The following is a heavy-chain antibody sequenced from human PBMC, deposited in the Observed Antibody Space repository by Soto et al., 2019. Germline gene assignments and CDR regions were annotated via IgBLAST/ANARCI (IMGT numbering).Heavy chain of an antibody. V-gene: IGHV1-18*01. Sequence: ASVKVSCKASGYTFTSYGISWVRQAPGQGLEWMGWISAYNGNKKYAQKLQGRVSMTTDTSTSTAYMELRSLRSDDTAVYYCARDLGQQLFDYWGQGTLVTVLL. CDR3: ARDLGQQLFDY. CDR1: GYTFTSYG. J-gene: IGHJ4*02. CDR2: ISAYNGNK. D-gene: IGHD6-13*01.